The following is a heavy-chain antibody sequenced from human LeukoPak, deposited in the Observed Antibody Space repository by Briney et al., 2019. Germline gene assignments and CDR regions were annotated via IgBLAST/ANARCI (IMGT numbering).Heavy chain of an antibody. CDR1: GFTFSSYT. D-gene: IGHD3-22*01. J-gene: IGHJ4*02. Sequence: GGSLRLSCAASGFTFSSYTMNWVRQAPGKGLEWVSSISSSSTYIYYADSVEGRFTISRDNAENSLSLEMNSLRAEDTAVYYCARDLGTTMITSLGYWGQGTLVTVSS. CDR3: ARDLGTTMITSLGY. CDR2: ISSSSTYI. V-gene: IGHV3-21*01.